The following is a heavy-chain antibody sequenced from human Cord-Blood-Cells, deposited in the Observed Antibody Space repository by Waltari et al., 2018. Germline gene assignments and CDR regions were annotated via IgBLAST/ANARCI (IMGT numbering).Heavy chain of an antibody. CDR2: IYYSGST. Sequence: QLQLQESGPGLVTPSETLSLTCTVSGGSISSSSYYWGWIRPPPGKGLEWIGSIYYSGSTYYNPSLKSRVTISVDTSKNQFSLKLSSVTAADTAVYYCARGPPYDSSGYYYFDYWGQGTLVTVSS. CDR3: ARGPPYDSSGYYYFDY. CDR1: GGSISSSSYY. V-gene: IGHV4-39*07. J-gene: IGHJ4*02. D-gene: IGHD3-22*01.